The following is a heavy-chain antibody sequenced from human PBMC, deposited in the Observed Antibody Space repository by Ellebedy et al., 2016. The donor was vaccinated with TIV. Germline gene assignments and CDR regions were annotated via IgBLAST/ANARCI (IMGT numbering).Heavy chain of an antibody. V-gene: IGHV5-51*01. D-gene: IGHD4-23*01. Sequence: GGSLRLSCKGSGYSFTSYWISWVRQMPGKGLEWMGIIYPGDSDTRYSPSFQGQVTISADKSISTAYLQWSSLKASDTAMYYCARYSYGGNLGLDYWGQGTLVTVSS. CDR1: GYSFTSYW. CDR2: IYPGDSDT. J-gene: IGHJ4*02. CDR3: ARYSYGGNLGLDY.